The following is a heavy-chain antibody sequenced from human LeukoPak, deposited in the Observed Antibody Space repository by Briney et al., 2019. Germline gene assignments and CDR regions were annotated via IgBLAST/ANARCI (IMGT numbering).Heavy chain of an antibody. CDR2: MNPNSGNT. CDR3: ARGGASYYYYYMDV. J-gene: IGHJ6*03. Sequence: ASVKVSCKASGYTFTSHGINWVRQASGQGLEWMGWMNPNSGNTGYAQKFQGRVTITRNTSISTAYMELSSLRSEDTAVYYCARGGASYYYYYMDVWGKGTTVTVSS. V-gene: IGHV1-8*03. CDR1: GYTFTSHG.